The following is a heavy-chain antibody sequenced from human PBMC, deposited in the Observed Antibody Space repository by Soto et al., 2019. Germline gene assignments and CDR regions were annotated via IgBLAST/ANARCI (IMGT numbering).Heavy chain of an antibody. CDR2: ISSNGGST. V-gene: IGHV3-64D*06. Sequence: PGGSLRLSCSASGFTFSSYAMHWVRQAPGKGLEYVSAISSNGGSTYYADSVKGRFTISRDNSKNTLYLQMSSLRAEDTAVYYCVKETYYYDSSGYYYDYWGQGTLVTVSS. D-gene: IGHD3-22*01. CDR1: GFTFSSYA. CDR3: VKETYYYDSSGYYYDY. J-gene: IGHJ4*02.